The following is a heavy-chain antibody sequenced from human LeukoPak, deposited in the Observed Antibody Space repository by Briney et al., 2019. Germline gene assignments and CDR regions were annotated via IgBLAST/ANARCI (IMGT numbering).Heavy chain of an antibody. CDR1: GFTFSSYA. V-gene: IGHV3-23*01. CDR2: ISGSGGST. D-gene: IGHD4-11*01. Sequence: QPGGSLRLSCAASGFTFSSYAMNWVRQAPGKGLEWVSSISGSGGSTYYADSVKGRFTISRDNSKNTLYLQMNSLRAEDTAVYYCARRLQWVQDFDYWGQGTLVTVSS. J-gene: IGHJ4*02. CDR3: ARRLQWVQDFDY.